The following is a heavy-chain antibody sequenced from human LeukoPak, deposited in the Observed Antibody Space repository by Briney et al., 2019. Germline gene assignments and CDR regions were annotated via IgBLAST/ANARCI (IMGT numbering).Heavy chain of an antibody. CDR2: ISAYNGNT. Sequence: ASVKVSCKASGYTFTSYGISWVRQAPGQGLEWMGWISAYNGNTNYAQKLQGRVTMTTDTSTSTAYMELRSLRSDDTAVYYCATEWGPTMPAYYYGMDVWGQGTTVTVSS. D-gene: IGHD2-2*01. J-gene: IGHJ6*02. CDR1: GYTFTSYG. V-gene: IGHV1-18*01. CDR3: ATEWGPTMPAYYYGMDV.